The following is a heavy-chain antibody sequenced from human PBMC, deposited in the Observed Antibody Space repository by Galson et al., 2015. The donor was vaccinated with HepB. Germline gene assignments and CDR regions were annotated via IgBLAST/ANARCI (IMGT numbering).Heavy chain of an antibody. CDR1: GYTFSSYS. CDR3: ARGALVVAVGATQNNWFDP. Sequence: SVKVSCKASGYTFSSYSITWVRQAPGQGLEWMGWISAYDRDTEYAQNFQGRVTLTADTSTSTAYMELRSLRSDDTAVYYCARGALVVAVGATQNNWFDPWGRGTLVTVSS. CDR2: ISAYDRDT. V-gene: IGHV1-18*01. D-gene: IGHD2-15*01. J-gene: IGHJ5*02.